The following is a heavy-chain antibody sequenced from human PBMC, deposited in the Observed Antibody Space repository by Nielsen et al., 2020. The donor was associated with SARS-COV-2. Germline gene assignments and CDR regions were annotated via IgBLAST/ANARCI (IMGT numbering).Heavy chain of an antibody. Sequence: ASVKVSCKASGYTFNGSYMHWVRQAPGQGLEWMGRINPNSGGTNYAQKFQGRVTMTRDTSISTAYMELSRLRSDDTAVYYCARGGHYYGSGSWYYWGQGTLVTASS. CDR1: GYTFNGSY. J-gene: IGHJ4*02. D-gene: IGHD3-10*01. CDR2: INPNSGGT. CDR3: ARGGHYYGSGSWYY. V-gene: IGHV1-2*06.